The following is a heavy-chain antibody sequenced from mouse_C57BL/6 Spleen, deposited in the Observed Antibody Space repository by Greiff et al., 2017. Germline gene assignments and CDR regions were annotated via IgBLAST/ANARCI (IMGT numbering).Heavy chain of an antibody. CDR3: ANYGSNSYYAMDY. Sequence: EVKLVESGGGLVKPGGSLKLSCAASGFTFSDYGMHWVRQAPEKGLEWVAYISSGSSTIYYADTVKGRFTISRDNAKNTLFLQMTSLRSDDAAMYYCANYGSNSYYAMDYWGQGTSVTVSS. V-gene: IGHV5-17*01. CDR2: ISSGSSTI. J-gene: IGHJ4*01. D-gene: IGHD1-1*01. CDR1: GFTFSDYG.